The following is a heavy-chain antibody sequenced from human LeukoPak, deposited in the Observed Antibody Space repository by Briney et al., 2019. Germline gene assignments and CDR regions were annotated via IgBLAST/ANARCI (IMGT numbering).Heavy chain of an antibody. CDR2: VYPDDSDT. CDR1: GYRCSNYW. Sequence: GALLLICCMGSGYRCSNYWIGCRRQTGRKVVELVGIVYPDDSDTRYSPSFQGQVTISADKSISTAYLQWSSLKASDTAMYYCAIGGDSTTSCYRCFNFWGQGTLVTVSS. CDR3: AIGGDSTTSCYRCFNF. J-gene: IGHJ4*02. D-gene: IGHD2-2*02. V-gene: IGHV5-51*01.